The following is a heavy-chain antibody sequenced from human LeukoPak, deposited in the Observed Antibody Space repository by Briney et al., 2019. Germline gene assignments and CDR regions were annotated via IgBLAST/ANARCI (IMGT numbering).Heavy chain of an antibody. CDR2: IYYSGST. V-gene: IGHV4-31*11. CDR1: GGSLSGYY. Sequence: SETLSLTCAVSGGSLSGYYWSWIRQHPGKGLEWIGYIYYSGSTYYNPSLKSRVTISVDTSKNQFSLKLSSVTAADTAVYYCARDRITGTTDYWGQGTLVTVSS. J-gene: IGHJ4*02. D-gene: IGHD1-7*01. CDR3: ARDRITGTTDY.